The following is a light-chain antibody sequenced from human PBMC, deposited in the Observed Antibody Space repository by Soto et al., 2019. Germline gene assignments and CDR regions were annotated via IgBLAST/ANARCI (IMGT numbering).Light chain of an antibody. CDR1: QNLLFSTNDKNY. CDR2: WAS. J-gene: IGKJ2*01. Sequence: DIVLTQSPDSLTVPVGGRATINCKSSQNLLFSTNDKNYLAWYQQKPGQPPKLLIYWASTRESGVPDRFSGSGSGTYFTLTITSLQAEDVAVYYCQQSFSSPPYTFGQGTKLEIK. V-gene: IGKV4-1*01. CDR3: QQSFSSPPYT.